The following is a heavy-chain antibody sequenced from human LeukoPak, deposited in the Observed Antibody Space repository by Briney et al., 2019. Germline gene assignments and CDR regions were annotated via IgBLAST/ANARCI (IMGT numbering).Heavy chain of an antibody. CDR3: ARRYSNYFFDY. Sequence: PSETLCLTCAVSGYSITIGYYWTWIRQPPGRGREWFGNIYHSGSTYYNASLKSRVTISVDTSKNQFSLKLSSVTAADTAVYYCARRYSNYFFDYWGQGTLVTVSS. D-gene: IGHD4-11*01. CDR2: IYHSGST. V-gene: IGHV4-38-2*01. CDR1: GYSITIGYY. J-gene: IGHJ4*02.